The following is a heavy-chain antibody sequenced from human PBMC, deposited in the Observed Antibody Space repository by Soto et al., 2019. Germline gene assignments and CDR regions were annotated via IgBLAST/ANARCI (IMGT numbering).Heavy chain of an antibody. V-gene: IGHV4-39*01. Sequence: PSETLSLTCTVSCGSISSSSYNWRWIRQPPGKGLEWIGSIYYSGSTYYNPSLKSRVTISVDTSKNQFSLKLSCVTAADTAVYYCASIGSGLRVHGYWGQGTLVTVSS. D-gene: IGHD5-12*01. J-gene: IGHJ4*02. CDR1: CGSISSSSYN. CDR3: ASIGSGLRVHGY. CDR2: IYYSGST.